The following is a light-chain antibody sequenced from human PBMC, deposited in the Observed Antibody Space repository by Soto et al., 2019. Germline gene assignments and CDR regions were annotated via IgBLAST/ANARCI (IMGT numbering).Light chain of an antibody. CDR2: AAS. CDR1: QGISNY. Sequence: DIQMTQSPSSLSASVGDRVTVTCRASQGISNYLAWYQQKPGKVPKLLSYAASTLQSAVPSRFSGSVSGTAFTLTISSLPPEDVATYYCQQYNSAPFTFGPGTKVDIK. CDR3: QQYNSAPFT. J-gene: IGKJ3*01. V-gene: IGKV1-27*01.